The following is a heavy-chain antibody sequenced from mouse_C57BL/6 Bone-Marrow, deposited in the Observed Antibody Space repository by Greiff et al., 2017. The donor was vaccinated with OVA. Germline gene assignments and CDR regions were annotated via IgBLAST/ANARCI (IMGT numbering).Heavy chain of an antibody. CDR1: GYTFTDYY. Sequence: VQLQQSGPVLVKPGASVKMSCKASGYTFTDYYMNWVKQSHGKSLEWIGVINPYNGGTSYNQKFKGKATLTVDKSSSTAYMELNSLTSEDSAVYYCARTHYYGSRRDYFDYWGQGTTLTVSS. CDR3: ARTHYYGSRRDYFDY. D-gene: IGHD1-1*01. J-gene: IGHJ2*01. V-gene: IGHV1-19*01. CDR2: INPYNGGT.